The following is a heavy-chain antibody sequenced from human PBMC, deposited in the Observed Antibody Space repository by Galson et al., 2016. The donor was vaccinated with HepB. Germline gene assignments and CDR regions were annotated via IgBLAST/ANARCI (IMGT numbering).Heavy chain of an antibody. CDR3: VQRSTAPAV. CDR2: ISRSGDST. J-gene: IGHJ6*04. V-gene: IGHV3-23*01. CDR1: GFTFSNYG. Sequence: SLRLSCAASGFTFSNYGMTWVRQAPGKGLEVVSSISRSGDSTDYADSVKGRFTISRDNSKNTLSLQMNSLTADDTAIYYFVQRSTAPAVWGKGTTVTVSS. D-gene: IGHD1-26*01.